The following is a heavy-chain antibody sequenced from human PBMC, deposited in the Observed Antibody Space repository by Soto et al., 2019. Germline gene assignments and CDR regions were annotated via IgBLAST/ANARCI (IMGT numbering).Heavy chain of an antibody. J-gene: IGHJ4*02. CDR1: GFTFSSYS. Sequence: WGSLRLSCAASGFTFSSYSMNWVRQAPGKGLEWVSSISSSSSYIYYADSVKGRFTISRDNAKNSLYLQMNSLRAEDTAVYYCARGYIVGDPDYWGQGTLVTVSS. CDR3: ARGYIVGDPDY. D-gene: IGHD1-26*01. CDR2: ISSSSSYI. V-gene: IGHV3-21*01.